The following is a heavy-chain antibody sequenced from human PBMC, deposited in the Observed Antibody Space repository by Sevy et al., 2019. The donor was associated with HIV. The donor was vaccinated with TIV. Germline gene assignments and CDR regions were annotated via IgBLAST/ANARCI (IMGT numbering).Heavy chain of an antibody. CDR1: GDSINNGDYY. CDR2: IYYTGTT. V-gene: IGHV4-31*03. D-gene: IGHD4-4*01. CDR3: ARTTVTTLSAARNNWFDA. Sequence: SGTLSLTCTVSGDSINNGDYYWSWIRPHPGKGLEWIGKIYYTGTTYYNPSLKSRRRISVERSENTLSLSLRSVTGADTAVFYCARTTVTTLSAARNNWFDAWGQGTLVTVSS. J-gene: IGHJ5*02.